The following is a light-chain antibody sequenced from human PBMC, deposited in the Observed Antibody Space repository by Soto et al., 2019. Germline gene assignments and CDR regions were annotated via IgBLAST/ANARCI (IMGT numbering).Light chain of an antibody. Sequence: IIMTHSPAFLSVSPGERATLSCRASQSISSYLAWYQQKPVQAPRLLIYGASTRATGVPARFSGSGSGTELTLTISSLQSEDSAVYYCQHYSNWPPYTFGQGTKLEIK. J-gene: IGKJ2*01. V-gene: IGKV3-15*01. CDR2: GAS. CDR3: QHYSNWPPYT. CDR1: QSISSY.